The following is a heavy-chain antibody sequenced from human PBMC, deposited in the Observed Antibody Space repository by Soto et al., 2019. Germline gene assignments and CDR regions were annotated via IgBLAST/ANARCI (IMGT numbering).Heavy chain of an antibody. CDR1: GGSISSGGYY. V-gene: IGHV4-31*03. CDR2: IYYSGST. Sequence: QVQLQESGPGLMKPSQTLSLTCTVSGGSISSGGYYWSWIRQHPGKGLEWIGYIYYSGSTYYNPSLKSRVTISVDTSKNQFSLKLSSVTAADTAVYYCARDVDSNYEDYYYYYGMDVWGQGTTVTVSS. J-gene: IGHJ6*02. CDR3: ARDVDSNYEDYYYYYGMDV. D-gene: IGHD4-4*01.